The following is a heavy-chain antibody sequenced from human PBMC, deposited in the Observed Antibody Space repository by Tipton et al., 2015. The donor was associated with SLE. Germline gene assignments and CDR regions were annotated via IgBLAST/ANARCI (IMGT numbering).Heavy chain of an antibody. D-gene: IGHD5-24*01. CDR3: AREMATGRAFDI. V-gene: IGHV4-61*01. CDR2: IYYSGST. J-gene: IGHJ3*02. Sequence: TLSLTCTVSGGSASSGSYYWSWIRQPPGKGLEWIGYIYYSGSTNYNPSLKSRVTISVDTSKNQFSLKLSSVTAADTAVYYCAREMATGRAFDIWGQGTMVTVSS. CDR1: GGSASSGSYY.